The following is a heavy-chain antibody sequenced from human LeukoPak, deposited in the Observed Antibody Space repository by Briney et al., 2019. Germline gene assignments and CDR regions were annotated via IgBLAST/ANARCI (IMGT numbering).Heavy chain of an antibody. D-gene: IGHD3-10*01. CDR1: GDSISSGSYY. CDR3: ARARGSYYYGSGSTYYYYYYMDV. CDR2: IYTSGST. J-gene: IGHJ6*03. Sequence: SQTLSLTCTVSGDSISSGSYYWSWIRQPAGKGLEWIGRIYTSGSTNYNPSLKSRVTMSVDTSKNQFSLKLSSVTAADTAVYYCARARGSYYYGSGSTYYYYYYMDVWGKGTTVTISS. V-gene: IGHV4-61*02.